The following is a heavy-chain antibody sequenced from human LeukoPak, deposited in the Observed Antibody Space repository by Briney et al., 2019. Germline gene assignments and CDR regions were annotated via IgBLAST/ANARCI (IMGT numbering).Heavy chain of an antibody. J-gene: IGHJ4*02. Sequence: ASVKVSCKTSGFTFTGYYMHWVRQAPGQGLEWMGWINLKTGDTNYAQRFQDRVTMTRDTSIRTAYMELNRLRPDDTAVYYCARPVLRYYDWRYCFDYWGQGTLVTVSS. CDR1: GFTFTGYY. D-gene: IGHD3-9*01. CDR3: ARPVLRYYDWRYCFDY. CDR2: INLKTGDT. V-gene: IGHV1-2*02.